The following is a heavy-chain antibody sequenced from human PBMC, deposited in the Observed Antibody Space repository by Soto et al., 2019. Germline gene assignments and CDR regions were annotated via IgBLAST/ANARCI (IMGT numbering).Heavy chain of an antibody. Sequence: SETLSLTCTVSGGSISSGGYYWSWIRQHPGKGLEWIGYIYYSGSTYYNPSLKSRVTISVDTSKNQFSLKLSSVTAADTAVYYCARDPDYYGSEAYYYYYGMDVWGQGTTVTVSS. J-gene: IGHJ6*02. V-gene: IGHV4-31*03. D-gene: IGHD3-10*01. CDR1: GGSISSGGYY. CDR2: IYYSGST. CDR3: ARDPDYYGSEAYYYYYGMDV.